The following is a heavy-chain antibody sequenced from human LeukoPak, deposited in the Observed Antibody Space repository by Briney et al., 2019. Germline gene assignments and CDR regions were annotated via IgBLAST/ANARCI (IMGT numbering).Heavy chain of an antibody. CDR3: ARVGRYQLLYTGWFDP. D-gene: IGHD2-2*02. J-gene: IGHJ5*02. V-gene: IGHV1-2*02. CDR2: INPNSGGT. CDR1: GYTFTCYY. Sequence: ASVKVSCKASGYTFTCYYMHWVRQAPGQGLEWMGWINPNSGGTNYAQKFQGRVTMTRDTSISTAYMELSGLRSDDTAVYYCARVGRYQLLYTGWFDPWGQGTLVTVSS.